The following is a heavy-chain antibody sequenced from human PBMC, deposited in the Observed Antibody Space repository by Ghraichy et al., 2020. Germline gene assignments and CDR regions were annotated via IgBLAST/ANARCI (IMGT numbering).Heavy chain of an antibody. D-gene: IGHD4-23*01. CDR2: INHSGST. CDR3: ARVGRAPAYGGNSPDY. Sequence: SETLSLTCAVYGGSFSGYYWSWIRQPPGKGLEWIGEINHSGSTNYNPSLKSRVTISVDTSKNQFSLKLSSVTAADTAVYYCARVGRAPAYGGNSPDYWGQGTLVTVSS. CDR1: GGSFSGYY. V-gene: IGHV4-34*01. J-gene: IGHJ4*02.